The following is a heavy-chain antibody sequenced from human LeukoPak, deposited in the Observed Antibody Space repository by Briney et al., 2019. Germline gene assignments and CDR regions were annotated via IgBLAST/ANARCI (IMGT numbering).Heavy chain of an antibody. CDR1: GGSISNYY. Sequence: SETLSLTCTVSGGSISNYYCSWIRQPARTGQELIGNVYTSGSTNSNPSLKSRVTMSVDTSKNQFSLRLSSVTAADTAVYYCARDSGKGDTAHMDVWGKGTTVTVSS. D-gene: IGHD1-26*01. V-gene: IGHV4-4*07. CDR3: ARDSGKGDTAHMDV. J-gene: IGHJ6*03. CDR2: VYTSGST.